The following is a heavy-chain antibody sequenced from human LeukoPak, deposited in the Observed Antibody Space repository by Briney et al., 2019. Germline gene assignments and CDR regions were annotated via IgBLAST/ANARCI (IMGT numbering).Heavy chain of an antibody. D-gene: IGHD4-17*01. CDR2: IYHSGTT. CDR1: GYSISSGYY. J-gene: IGHJ4*02. V-gene: IGHV4-38-2*02. CDR3: ASTKMTTVTEYYFDY. Sequence: SETLSLTCTVSGYSISSGYYWGWIRQPPGKGLEWIGSIYHSGTTYYNPSLKSRVTISVDKSKNQFSLKLSSVTAADTAVYYCASTKMTTVTEYYFDYWGQGTLVTVSS.